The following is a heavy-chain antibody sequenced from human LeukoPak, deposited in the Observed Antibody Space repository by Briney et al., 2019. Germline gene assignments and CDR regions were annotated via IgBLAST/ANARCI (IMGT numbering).Heavy chain of an antibody. CDR3: ARMYSGSYFNWFDP. CDR2: INHSGST. J-gene: IGHJ5*02. D-gene: IGHD1-26*01. CDR1: GGSFSGYY. V-gene: IGHV4-34*01. Sequence: SETLSLTCAVYGGSFSGYYWSWIRQPPGKGLEWIGEINHSGSTNYSPSLKSRVTISVDTSKNQFSLKVSSVTAADTAVYYCARMYSGSYFNWFDPWGQGTLVTVSS.